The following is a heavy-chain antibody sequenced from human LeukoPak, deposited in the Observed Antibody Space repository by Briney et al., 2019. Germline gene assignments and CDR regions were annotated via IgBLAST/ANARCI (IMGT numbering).Heavy chain of an antibody. Sequence: PSETLSLTCSVSGGSISSYYWSWIRQPPGKGLEWIGYIYYSGSTNYNPSLKSRVTISVDTSKNQFSLKLSSVTAADTAVYYCARVSSGGERGFDYWGQGTLVTVSS. CDR1: GGSISSYY. CDR3: ARVSSGGERGFDY. V-gene: IGHV4-59*01. J-gene: IGHJ4*02. CDR2: IYYSGST. D-gene: IGHD3-16*01.